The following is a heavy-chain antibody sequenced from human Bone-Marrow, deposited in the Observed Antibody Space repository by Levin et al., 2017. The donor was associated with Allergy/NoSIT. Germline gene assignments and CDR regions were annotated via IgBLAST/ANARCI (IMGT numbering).Heavy chain of an antibody. CDR3: ARVIHSGYSDH. V-gene: IGHV4-38-2*02. Sequence: SETLSLNCTVSSYSISSGYYWGWIRQPPGKGLEWIGSVWHSGDTYSNPSLRSRVTISVDTSKNQFSLKLSAVTAADTAVYYCARVIHSGYSDHWGLGTLVSVSS. CDR2: VWHSGDT. J-gene: IGHJ4*02. D-gene: IGHD3-22*01. CDR1: SYSISSGYY.